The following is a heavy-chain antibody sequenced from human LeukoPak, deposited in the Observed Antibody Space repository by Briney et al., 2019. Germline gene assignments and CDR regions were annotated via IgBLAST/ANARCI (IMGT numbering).Heavy chain of an antibody. V-gene: IGHV3-48*03. D-gene: IGHD5-24*01. J-gene: IGHJ6*04. CDR1: GFTFSSYE. CDR2: ISASGTIT. CDR3: ARDGTPSHGCGWVYMDV. Sequence: PGGSLRLSCAASGFTFSSYEMNWVRQAPGKGLEWSSYISASGTITHYADSVEGRFTISRDNAKNTLYLQMNSLRAEDTAVYYCARDGTPSHGCGWVYMDVRGKGTTVTISS.